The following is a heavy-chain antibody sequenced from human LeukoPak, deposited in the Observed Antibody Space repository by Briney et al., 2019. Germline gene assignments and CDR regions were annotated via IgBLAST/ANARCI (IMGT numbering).Heavy chain of an antibody. Sequence: GGSLRLSCAASGFTFSSYGMHWARQAPGKGLEWVAVIWYDGSNKYYADSVKGRFTISKDNAKNTLYLQMNSLRAEDTAVYYCATHYGAFPGGYFDYWGQGTLVTVSS. CDR3: ATHYGAFPGGYFDY. V-gene: IGHV3-33*01. J-gene: IGHJ4*02. CDR2: IWYDGSNK. D-gene: IGHD4-17*01. CDR1: GFTFSSYG.